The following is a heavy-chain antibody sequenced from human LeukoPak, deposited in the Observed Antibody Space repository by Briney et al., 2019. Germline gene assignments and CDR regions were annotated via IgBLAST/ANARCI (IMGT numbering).Heavy chain of an antibody. CDR1: GCSFTSYW. CDR2: IYPGASET. CDR3: ATLFAGYSYGFYFEY. D-gene: IGHD5-18*01. J-gene: IGHJ4*02. Sequence: GKSRQISCKGSGCSFTSYWIGWLRQMHGQLLELMGIIYPGASETRYSPSFQGQVTISADKSISTAYLQWSSLKASDTAMYYCATLFAGYSYGFYFEYWGQGTLVTVSS. V-gene: IGHV5-51*01.